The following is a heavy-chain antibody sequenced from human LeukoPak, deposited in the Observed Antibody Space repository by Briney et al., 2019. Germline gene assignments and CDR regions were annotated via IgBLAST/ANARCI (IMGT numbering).Heavy chain of an antibody. V-gene: IGHV3-30*04. Sequence: PGGSLRLSCAASGFTFSSYTMRWVRQPPGKGLEWVAVISDDGSNKYYADSVKGRFTISRDNSKNMLYLQMNSLRAEDTAVYCCARGGRGPGDYFDFWGRGTLVTVSS. CDR2: ISDDGSNK. J-gene: IGHJ2*01. CDR3: ARGGRGPGDYFDF. CDR1: GFTFSSYT. D-gene: IGHD2-15*01.